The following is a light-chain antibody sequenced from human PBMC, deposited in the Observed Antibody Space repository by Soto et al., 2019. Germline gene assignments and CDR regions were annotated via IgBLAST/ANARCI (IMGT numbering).Light chain of an antibody. CDR2: GTS. J-gene: IGKJ5*01. Sequence: EIVLTQSPATLSVSPGERGTLSCRASHSVSGNLAWYQQKPRQAPRLLIYGTSTRATGIPARFSGSGSGTDFTLTISRPEPEDFAVFYCQQYGSSITFGQGTRLEIK. V-gene: IGKV3-15*01. CDR3: QQYGSSIT. CDR1: HSVSGN.